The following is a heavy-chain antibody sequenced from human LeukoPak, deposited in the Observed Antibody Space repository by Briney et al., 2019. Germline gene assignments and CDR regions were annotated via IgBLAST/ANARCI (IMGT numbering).Heavy chain of an antibody. V-gene: IGHV4-34*01. CDR3: ARGSRRFGATNDY. J-gene: IGHJ4*02. D-gene: IGHD1-26*01. Sequence: SETLSLTFAVYGGSFSGYYWSWIRQPPGQGLEWIGEINHSGSTNYNPSLKSRVTISVDTSKNQFSLKLSSVTAADTAVYYCARGSRRFGATNDYWGQGTLVTVSS. CDR2: INHSGST. CDR1: GGSFSGYY.